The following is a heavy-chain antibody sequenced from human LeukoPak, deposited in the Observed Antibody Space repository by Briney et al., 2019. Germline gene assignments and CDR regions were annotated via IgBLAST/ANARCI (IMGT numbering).Heavy chain of an antibody. CDR1: GGSISDHY. CDR2: IYSSGSA. Sequence: SETLFLTCTVSGGSISDHYWSWIRQPSGKGLEWIGRIYSSGSANYSPSLKRRVSMSVDTSNNYFSLNLTSVTAADTALYFCARDVRYASGWSTPESWGQGILVTVSS. V-gene: IGHV4-4*07. J-gene: IGHJ5*02. CDR3: ARDVRYASGWSTPES. D-gene: IGHD6-19*01.